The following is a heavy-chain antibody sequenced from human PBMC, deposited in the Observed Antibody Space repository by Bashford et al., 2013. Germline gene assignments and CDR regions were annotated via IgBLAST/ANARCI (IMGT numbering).Heavy chain of an antibody. CDR3: ARRLPVGSGWGAFDN. Sequence: WVRQAPGKGLEWVASIKEDDSEKKYADSVKGRFTVSKDNAKNSMYLQMNSLRGEDTARYYCARRLPVGSGWGAFDNWGRGTLGHRLL. J-gene: IGHJ4*02. CDR2: IKEDDSEK. D-gene: IGHD6-19*01. V-gene: IGHV3-7*01.